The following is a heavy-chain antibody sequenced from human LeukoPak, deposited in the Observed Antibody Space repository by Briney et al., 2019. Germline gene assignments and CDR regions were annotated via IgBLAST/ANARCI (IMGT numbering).Heavy chain of an antibody. CDR2: INPTGGST. Sequence: ASVKVSCKASGYTFTSYYMHWVRQAPGQGLEWMGLINPTGGSTGYAQKFQGRVTMTRDMSTSTAYIELNLLRSDDTAVYYCARGDYYGSPKVVAAWGQGTLVTVSS. D-gene: IGHD3-10*01. CDR3: ARGDYYGSPKVVAA. J-gene: IGHJ5*02. V-gene: IGHV1-46*01. CDR1: GYTFTSYY.